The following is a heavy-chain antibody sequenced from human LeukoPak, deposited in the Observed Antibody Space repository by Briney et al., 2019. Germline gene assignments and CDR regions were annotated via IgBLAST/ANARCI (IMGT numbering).Heavy chain of an antibody. V-gene: IGHV5-51*01. D-gene: IGHD1-26*01. J-gene: IGHJ4*02. Sequence: GGSLQISCQGSGFNFNSYWMGGGRPVPGKGVEGMGIIYPGHSDTRYRPSFQRHLTISADNSISTAYLQWSSLNASDTAMYYCARFSVGGTYYPNYWGQGTLVSVSS. CDR2: IYPGHSDT. CDR3: ARFSVGGTYYPNY. CDR1: GFNFNSYW.